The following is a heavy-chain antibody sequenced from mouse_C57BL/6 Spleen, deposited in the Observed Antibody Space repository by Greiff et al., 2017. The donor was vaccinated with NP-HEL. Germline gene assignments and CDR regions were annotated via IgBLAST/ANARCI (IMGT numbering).Heavy chain of an antibody. V-gene: IGHV1-55*01. CDR2: IYPGSGST. CDR3: ARSNYDYDDY. Sequence: QVQLQQPGAELVKPGASVKMSCTASGYTFTSYWITWVKQRPGQGLEWIGDIYPGSGSTNYNEKFKSKATLTVDTSYSTPYMQLSSLTSEDSAVYYWARSNYDYDDYWGQGTTLTVSS. J-gene: IGHJ2*01. CDR1: GYTFTSYW. D-gene: IGHD2-4*01.